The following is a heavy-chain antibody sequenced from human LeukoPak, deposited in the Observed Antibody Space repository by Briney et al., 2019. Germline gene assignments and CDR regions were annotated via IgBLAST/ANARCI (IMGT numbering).Heavy chain of an antibody. J-gene: IGHJ4*02. D-gene: IGHD3-3*01. CDR3: AKDGQGRGYYYLEY. CDR2: IWYDGSYK. V-gene: IGHV3-33*06. Sequence: PGRSLPLSCTTSGFRFSEYGIHWVRHAPGKRLEWVAVIWYDGSYKHYVDSVKGRFTISRDNSKNTVYLQMNRLTVEDTAVYFCAKDGQGRGYYYLEYWGQGTLVTVSS. CDR1: GFRFSEYG.